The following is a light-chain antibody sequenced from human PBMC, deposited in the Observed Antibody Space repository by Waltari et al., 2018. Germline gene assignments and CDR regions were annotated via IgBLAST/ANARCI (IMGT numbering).Light chain of an antibody. CDR3: QTGGHGTWV. Sequence: QLVLPQSRSASASLAPSVKHTSSLSSGHSSNVIAWHQQQPEKGPRYLMKVNSDGSHSKGDKIPDRFSGSSSGAEHYLTISSLQSEDEADYYCQTGGHGTWVFGGGTKLTVL. CDR1: SGHSSNV. CDR2: VNSDGSH. V-gene: IGLV4-69*01. J-gene: IGLJ3*02.